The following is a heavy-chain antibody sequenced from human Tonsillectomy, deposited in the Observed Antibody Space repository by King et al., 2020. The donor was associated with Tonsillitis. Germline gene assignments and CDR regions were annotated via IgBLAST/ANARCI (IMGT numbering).Heavy chain of an antibody. V-gene: IGHV3-21*01. CDR3: ARDISAGDYYYYYGLVV. J-gene: IGHJ6*02. Sequence: VQLVESGGGLVKPGGSLRLSCAASGFTFSTYSMNWVRQAPGKGLEWVSSISSSSNYKYYADSVKGRFTISRDNAKKSLYLQMTCLRAEDTAVYYCARDISAGDYYYYYGLVVWGQGTTVTVSS. CDR1: GFTFSTYS. D-gene: IGHD3-10*01. CDR2: ISSSSNYK.